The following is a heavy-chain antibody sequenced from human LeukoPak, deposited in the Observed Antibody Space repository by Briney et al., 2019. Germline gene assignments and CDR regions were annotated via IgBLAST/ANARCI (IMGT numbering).Heavy chain of an antibody. CDR1: GFTFSTYW. D-gene: IGHD6-13*01. J-gene: IGHJ4*02. CDR2: IKQDGSEK. V-gene: IGHV3-7*01. CDR3: TREAAAGIDY. Sequence: GGPLRLSCAASGFTFSTYWVSWVRQAPGKGLEWVANIKQDGSEKYYLDSVKGRFTISRDNAKNSLYLQMNSLRAEDTAVYFCTREAAAGIDYWGQGTLVTVSS.